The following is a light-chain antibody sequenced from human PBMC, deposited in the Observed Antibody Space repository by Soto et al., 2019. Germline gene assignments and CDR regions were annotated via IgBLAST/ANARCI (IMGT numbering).Light chain of an antibody. Sequence: QSALTQPASVSGSPGQSITISCTGTSSDVGSYNYVSWYQQHPGKAPKLMIYEVSNRPSGVSNRFSGSKSGNTASLTISGLQAEDEADYYCSSYTRSNTLRVFGTGTKLTVL. J-gene: IGLJ1*01. CDR3: SSYTRSNTLRV. CDR1: SSDVGSYNY. CDR2: EVS. V-gene: IGLV2-14*01.